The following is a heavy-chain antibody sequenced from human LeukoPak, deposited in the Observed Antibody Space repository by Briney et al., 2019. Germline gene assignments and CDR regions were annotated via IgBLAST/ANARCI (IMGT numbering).Heavy chain of an antibody. J-gene: IGHJ3*02. Sequence: GGSLTLPWAASGFTFSSYWMSWLRQARGKGVEWVANIKQDGSEKYYVDSVKGRFTISRDNAQTSLYLPMNSLRAQDTAVYYCARAASYYRSDAFDIWGQGTMVTVSS. V-gene: IGHV3-7*01. CDR1: GFTFSSYW. D-gene: IGHD1-26*01. CDR2: IKQDGSEK. CDR3: ARAASYYRSDAFDI.